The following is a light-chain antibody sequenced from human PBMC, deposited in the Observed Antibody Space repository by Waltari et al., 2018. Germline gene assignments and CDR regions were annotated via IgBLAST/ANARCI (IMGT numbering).Light chain of an antibody. V-gene: IGLV2-14*03. Sequence: SALTQPDSVSGSPGQSITISCSGVSSDSGADNYFSWYRRHPGEAPKVIIYDVSNRPSGVSNRFSGSKSGSTASLTISGLQPEDEAVYYCSSFTSSTTGIFGGGTKLTVL. CDR2: DVS. CDR1: SSDSGADNY. J-gene: IGLJ2*01. CDR3: SSFTSSTTGI.